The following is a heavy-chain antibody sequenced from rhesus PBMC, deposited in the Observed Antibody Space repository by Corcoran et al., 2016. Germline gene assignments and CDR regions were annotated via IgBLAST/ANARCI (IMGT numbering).Heavy chain of an antibody. D-gene: IGHD6-13*01. CDR2: IYGSGSST. V-gene: IGHV4-169*02. Sequence: QLQLQESGPGLVKPSETLSVTCAVSGGSISSSYWSWIRQAPGQGREWIGYIYGSGSSTNYNPSLKSRVTVSVDTSKNQLSLKLSSVTTADTAVYYCAREPDSSWYYFDYWGQGVLVTVYS. CDR3: AREPDSSWYYFDY. J-gene: IGHJ4*01. CDR1: GGSISSSY.